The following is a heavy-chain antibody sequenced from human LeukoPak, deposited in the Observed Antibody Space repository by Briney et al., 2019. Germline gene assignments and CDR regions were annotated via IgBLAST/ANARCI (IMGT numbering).Heavy chain of an antibody. Sequence: SQTLSLTCTVSGGSISSGSYYWSWIRQPTGKGLEWIGRIYTSGSTNYNPSLKSRVTISVDTSKNQFSLKLSSVTAADTAVYYCARAGIVATIYDYYYYMDVWGKGTTVTISS. D-gene: IGHD5-12*01. CDR3: ARAGIVATIYDYYYYMDV. J-gene: IGHJ6*03. CDR2: IYTSGST. V-gene: IGHV4-61*02. CDR1: GGSISSGSYY.